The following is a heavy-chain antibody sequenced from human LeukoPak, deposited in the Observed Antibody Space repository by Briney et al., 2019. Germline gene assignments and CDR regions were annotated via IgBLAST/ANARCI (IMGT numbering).Heavy chain of an antibody. Sequence: KTSETLSLTCTVSGGSISSFYWSWIRQPPGKGLEWIGYIYYSGSTNYNPSLKSRVTISVDTSKNQFSLKLSSVTAADTAVYFCAREPRVGNSGRYFDYWGRGTLVTVSS. CDR2: IYYSGST. J-gene: IGHJ4*02. D-gene: IGHD4-23*01. CDR1: GGSISSFY. V-gene: IGHV4-59*01. CDR3: AREPRVGNSGRYFDY.